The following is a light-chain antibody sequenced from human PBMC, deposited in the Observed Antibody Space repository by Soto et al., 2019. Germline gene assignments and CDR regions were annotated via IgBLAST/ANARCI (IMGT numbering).Light chain of an antibody. CDR1: QTVSSRC. CDR2: AAS. V-gene: IGKV3-20*01. J-gene: IGKJ3*01. Sequence: EIVLTQSPATLSLSPGERATLSCGASQTVSSRCLAWYQQKPGQAPRLLIYAASSRANGIPDRFSGSGSATDFTLTISRLEPEDFAVYYCQQCGTSPLTLGPGTKVDTK. CDR3: QQCGTSPLT.